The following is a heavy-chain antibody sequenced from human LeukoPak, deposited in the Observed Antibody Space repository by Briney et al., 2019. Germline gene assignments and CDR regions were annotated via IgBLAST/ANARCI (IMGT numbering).Heavy chain of an antibody. Sequence: SETLSLTCTVSGGSIGSYYWSWIRQPPGKGLEWIGYIYYSGSTNYNPSLKSRVTISVDTSKNQFSLKLSSVTAADTAVYYCARDNFYYDSSGYSNWFDPWGREPWSPSPQ. V-gene: IGHV4-59*01. CDR3: ARDNFYYDSSGYSNWFDP. J-gene: IGHJ5*02. CDR1: GGSIGSYY. CDR2: IYYSGST. D-gene: IGHD3-22*01.